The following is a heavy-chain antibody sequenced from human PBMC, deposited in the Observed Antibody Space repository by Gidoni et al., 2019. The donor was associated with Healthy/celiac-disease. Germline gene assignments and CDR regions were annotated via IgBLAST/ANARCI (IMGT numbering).Heavy chain of an antibody. Sequence: QVQLQESGPGLVKPSETLSLTCTVSGGSISSYYWSWIRQPPGKGLEWIGYIYYSGSTNYNPSLKSRVTISVDTSKNQFSLKLSSVTAADTAVYYCARGVVVTTWPSYYYYGMDVWGQGTTVTVSS. CDR1: GGSISSYY. D-gene: IGHD2-21*02. J-gene: IGHJ6*02. CDR3: ARGVVVTTWPSYYYYGMDV. V-gene: IGHV4-59*01. CDR2: IYYSGST.